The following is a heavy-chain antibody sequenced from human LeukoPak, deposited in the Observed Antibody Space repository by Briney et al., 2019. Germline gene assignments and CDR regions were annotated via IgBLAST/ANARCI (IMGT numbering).Heavy chain of an antibody. J-gene: IGHJ3*02. CDR2: IYYSGST. CDR3: ARKVGARGFDI. V-gene: IGHV4-59*01. D-gene: IGHD1-26*01. Sequence: SETLSLTWTVSGGSICSYYWSWIRQPPGKGLEWIGYIYYSGSTNYNPSLKSRVTISVDTSKNQFSLKLSSVTAADTAVYYCARKVGARGFDIWGQGTMVTVSS. CDR1: GGSICSYY.